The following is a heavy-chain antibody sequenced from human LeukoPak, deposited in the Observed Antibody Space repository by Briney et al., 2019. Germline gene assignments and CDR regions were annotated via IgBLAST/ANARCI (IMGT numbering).Heavy chain of an antibody. V-gene: IGHV1-8*01. Sequence: GASVKVSCKASGYTFTSYDINWVRQATGQGLEWMGWVNPNSGNTGYAQKFQGRVTMTRNTSISTAYMELSSLRSEDTAVYYCARGLGAYYYYYMDVWGKGTTVTISS. CDR2: VNPNSGNT. J-gene: IGHJ6*03. CDR1: GYTFTSYD. D-gene: IGHD3-16*01. CDR3: ARGLGAYYYYYMDV.